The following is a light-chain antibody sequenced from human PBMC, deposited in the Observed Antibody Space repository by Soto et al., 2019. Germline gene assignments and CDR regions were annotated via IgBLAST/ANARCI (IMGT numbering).Light chain of an antibody. CDR1: SSDVGGNNY. V-gene: IGLV2-8*01. Sequence: QSVLTQPPSASGSPGQSVAISCTGTSSDVGGNNYVSWYQQHPGKAPKLMVYEVTQRPSGVPDRFSGSKSGNTASLTVSGLQAEDEADYYCSSYAGSNNVIFGGGTKLTVL. J-gene: IGLJ2*01. CDR2: EVT. CDR3: SSYAGSNNVI.